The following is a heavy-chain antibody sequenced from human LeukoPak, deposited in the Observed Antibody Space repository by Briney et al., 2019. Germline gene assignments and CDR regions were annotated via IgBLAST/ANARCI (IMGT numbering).Heavy chain of an antibody. J-gene: IGHJ6*02. Sequence: PSETLSLTCTVSGGSVSSGSYYWNWIRQPPGKGLEWIGYIYYSGSTNYNPSLNSRVTISVDTSKNQFSLKLSSVTAADTAVYYCARDIRWCSGGSCYSKRQLYGMDVWGQGTTVTVSS. CDR3: ARDIRWCSGGSCYSKRQLYGMDV. V-gene: IGHV4-61*01. CDR2: IYYSGST. D-gene: IGHD2-15*01. CDR1: GGSVSSGSYY.